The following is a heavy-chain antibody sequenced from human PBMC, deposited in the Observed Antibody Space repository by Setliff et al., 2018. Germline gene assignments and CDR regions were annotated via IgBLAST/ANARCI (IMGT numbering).Heavy chain of an antibody. Sequence: ASVKVSCKAFGYTFAKYGTSWVRQAPGQGLEWMGGFNPEDGETIYAQKFQGRVSMTEDTSRDTAYMELSSLRSEDTAVYFCATGVRQGFYFYMDVWGKGTTVTVSS. J-gene: IGHJ6*03. CDR2: FNPEDGET. CDR1: GYTFAKYG. D-gene: IGHD3-3*01. CDR3: ATGVRQGFYFYMDV. V-gene: IGHV1-24*01.